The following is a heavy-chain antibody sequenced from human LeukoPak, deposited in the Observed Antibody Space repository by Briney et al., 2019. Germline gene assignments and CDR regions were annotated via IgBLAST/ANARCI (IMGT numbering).Heavy chain of an antibody. Sequence: GGSLRLSCAASGFTFRSYEMNWVRQAPGKGLEWVSYISDSGDTTYYADSVKGRFTVSRDNAKNSLYLQMNSLRAADTGVYYCARVGREVHHPYYYGMDVWGQGTSVTVSS. V-gene: IGHV3-48*03. CDR2: ISDSGDTT. CDR1: GFTFRSYE. J-gene: IGHJ6*02. CDR3: ARVGREVHHPYYYGMDV. D-gene: IGHD1-14*01.